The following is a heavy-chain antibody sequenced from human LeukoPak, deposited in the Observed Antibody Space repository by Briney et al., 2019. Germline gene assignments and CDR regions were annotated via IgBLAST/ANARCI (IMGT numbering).Heavy chain of an antibody. CDR2: IWYDASNK. J-gene: IGHJ4*02. CDR3: ARGAAAGPDY. Sequence: GGSLRLSCAASGFTFSNYVMHWVRQAPGKGLEWVALIWYDASNKYYADSVKGRFTISRDNSKDTLHLQMNSLRAEDTAIYYCARGAAAGPDYWGQGTLVTVSS. D-gene: IGHD6-25*01. CDR1: GFTFSNYV. V-gene: IGHV3-33*01.